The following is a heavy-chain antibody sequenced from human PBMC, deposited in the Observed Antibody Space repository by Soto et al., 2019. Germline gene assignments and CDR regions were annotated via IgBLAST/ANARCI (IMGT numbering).Heavy chain of an antibody. D-gene: IGHD6-13*01. J-gene: IGHJ5*02. CDR3: ARDFWFSSSSCVGAWFDP. V-gene: IGHV4-30-4*02. CDR1: GASMSSDDAC. CDR2: IFYNGNA. Sequence: SETLSLICTVSGASMSSDDACWSWHRQARGKGLQWIAYIFYNGNAYYNPSISSRNSISVGTSRNQVSLKLTSMTAVDTAVYDGARDFWFSSSSCVGAWFDPWGQGTLVTVSS.